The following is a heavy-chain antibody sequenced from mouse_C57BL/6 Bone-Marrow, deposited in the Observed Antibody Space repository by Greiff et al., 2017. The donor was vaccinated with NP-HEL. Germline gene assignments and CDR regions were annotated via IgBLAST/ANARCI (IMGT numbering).Heavy chain of an antibody. Sequence: VQRVESDAELVKPGASVQISCRVSGYTFTDHTIHWMKQRPEQGLEWIGYIYPRDGSTKYNEKFKGKATLTADKSSSTAYMQLNSLTSEDSAVYFCARLIYYDYDDFAYWGQGTLVTVSA. CDR3: ARLIYYDYDDFAY. D-gene: IGHD2-4*01. V-gene: IGHV1-78*01. CDR2: IYPRDGST. CDR1: GYTFTDHT. J-gene: IGHJ3*01.